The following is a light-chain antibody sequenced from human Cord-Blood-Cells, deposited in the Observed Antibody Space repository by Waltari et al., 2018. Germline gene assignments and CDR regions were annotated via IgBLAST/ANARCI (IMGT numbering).Light chain of an antibody. CDR1: SLGDKY. Sequence: SYELTQPPSVSVYPGQTASITCSGDSLGDKYACWYQQKPGQSPVLVIYQDSKRPSGIPERFSGSNSGNTATLTISGTQAMDEADYYCQAWDSSTDVVFGGGTKLTVL. J-gene: IGLJ2*01. V-gene: IGLV3-1*01. CDR2: QDS. CDR3: QAWDSSTDVV.